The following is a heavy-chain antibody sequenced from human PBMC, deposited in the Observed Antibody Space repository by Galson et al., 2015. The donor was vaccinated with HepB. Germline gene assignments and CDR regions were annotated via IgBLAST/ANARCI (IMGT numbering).Heavy chain of an antibody. J-gene: IGHJ3*02. V-gene: IGHV1-69*13. CDR1: GGTFSSYA. CDR3: AGRVSDLGAFDI. CDR2: IIPIFGTA. Sequence: SVKVSCKASGGTFSSYAISWVRQAPGQGLEWMGGIIPIFGTANYAQKFQGRVTITADESTSTAYMELSSLRSEDTAVYYCAGRVSDLGAFDIWGQGTMVTVSS. D-gene: IGHD5/OR15-5a*01.